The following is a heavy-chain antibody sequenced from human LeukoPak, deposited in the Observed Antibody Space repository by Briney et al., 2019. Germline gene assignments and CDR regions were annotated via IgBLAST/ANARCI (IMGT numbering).Heavy chain of an antibody. V-gene: IGHV3-33*01. CDR2: IWYDGSNK. Sequence: GGSLRLSCAASGFTFSSYGMHWVRQAPGKGLEWVAVIWYDGSNKYYADSVKGRFTISRDNSKNTPYLQMNSLRAEDTAVYYCARVARIAAAGYFDYWGQGALVTVSS. D-gene: IGHD6-13*01. J-gene: IGHJ4*02. CDR1: GFTFSSYG. CDR3: ARVARIAAAGYFDY.